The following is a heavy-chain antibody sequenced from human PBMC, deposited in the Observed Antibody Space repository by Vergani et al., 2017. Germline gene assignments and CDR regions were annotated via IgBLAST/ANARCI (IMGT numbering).Heavy chain of an antibody. CDR2: ISGSGGST. CDR3: AKDPVAVAGTLRNNYYYYYMDV. J-gene: IGHJ6*03. V-gene: IGHV3-23*04. CDR1: GFPFSSYA. D-gene: IGHD6-19*01. Sequence: EVQLVESGGGLVQPGGSLRLSCAASGFPFSSYAMSWVRQAPGKGLEWVSAISGSGGSTYYADSVKGRFTISRDNSKNTLYLQMNSLRAEDTAVYYCAKDPVAVAGTLRNNYYYYYMDVWGKGTTVTVSS.